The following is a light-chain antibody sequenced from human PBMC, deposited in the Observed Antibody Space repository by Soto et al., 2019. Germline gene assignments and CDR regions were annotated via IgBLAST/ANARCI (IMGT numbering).Light chain of an antibody. CDR3: SSHAGINNVV. J-gene: IGLJ3*02. Sequence: QPVLTQPPSASGSPGQSVAISCTGTSSDVGGYNYVSWYQQHPGKVPKLIIYEVTKRPSGVPDRFSGSKSGNTASLTVSGLQADDEADYYCSSHAGINNVVFGGGTQLTVL. CDR1: SSDVGGYNY. CDR2: EVT. V-gene: IGLV2-8*01.